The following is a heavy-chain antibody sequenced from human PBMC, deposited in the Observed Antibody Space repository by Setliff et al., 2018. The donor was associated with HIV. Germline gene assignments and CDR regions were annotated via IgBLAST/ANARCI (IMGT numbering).Heavy chain of an antibody. D-gene: IGHD6-19*01. CDR1: GFTFRRYW. V-gene: IGHV3-7*01. Sequence: GGSLRLSCAASGFTFRRYWMNWVRQAPGKGLEWVANIKEDGSEKYYVDSVKGRFTISRDKVKNSLYLQMNSLRVEDTAVYYCARARTGWYNFDYWGQGTPGTVSS. J-gene: IGHJ4*02. CDR2: IKEDGSEK. CDR3: ARARTGWYNFDY.